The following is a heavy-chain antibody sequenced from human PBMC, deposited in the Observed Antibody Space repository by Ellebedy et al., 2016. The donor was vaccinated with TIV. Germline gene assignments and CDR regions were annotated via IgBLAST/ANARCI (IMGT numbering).Heavy chain of an antibody. CDR1: GGFISSSSYY. CDR3: ARSTMIVVVPFDY. Sequence: MPSETLSLTCTVSGGFISSSSYYWGWIRQPPGKGLEWIGSIYYSGRTYYNPSLKSRVTISVDTSKNQFSLKLSSVTAADTAVYYCARSTMIVVVPFDYWGQGTLVTVSS. J-gene: IGHJ4*02. V-gene: IGHV4-39*01. CDR2: IYYSGRT. D-gene: IGHD3-22*01.